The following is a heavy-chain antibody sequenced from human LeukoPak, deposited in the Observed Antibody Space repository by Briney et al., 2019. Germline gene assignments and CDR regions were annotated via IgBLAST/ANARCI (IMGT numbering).Heavy chain of an antibody. Sequence: GASVKVSCKSSGYSFTTFGFSWVRQAPGQGPEWMGWISAYNGNTNYAQKFQGRVTMTTDTSTSTAYMELRSLRSDDTAVYYCARGGYDFWSGMRGGYYYYGMDVWGQGTTVTVSS. CDR3: ARGGYDFWSGMRGGYYYYGMDV. J-gene: IGHJ6*02. V-gene: IGHV1-18*01. CDR2: ISAYNGNT. CDR1: GYSFTTFG. D-gene: IGHD3-3*01.